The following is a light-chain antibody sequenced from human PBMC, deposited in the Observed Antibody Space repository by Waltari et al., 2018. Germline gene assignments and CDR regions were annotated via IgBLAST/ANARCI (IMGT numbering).Light chain of an antibody. CDR1: ISEIGS. Sequence: QSALTHPASVSGSPGQSITISCTGTISEIGSFSWYQQHPGMAPKLMIYEGTKRPSGLSNRFSGSKSGNTASLTISGLQAEDDADYYCCSFAGGSSWVFGGGTKVTVL. V-gene: IGLV2-23*01. CDR2: EGT. CDR3: CSFAGGSSWV. J-gene: IGLJ3*02.